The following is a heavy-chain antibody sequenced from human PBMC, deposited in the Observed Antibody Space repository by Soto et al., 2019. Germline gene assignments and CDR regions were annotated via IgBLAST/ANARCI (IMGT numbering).Heavy chain of an antibody. CDR2: IKSRSDGGPT. D-gene: IGHD2-15*01. CDR3: TKLTGICSFTACPKWYFDY. Sequence: GGSLRLSCAASGFSFNTAWMNWVRQAPGKGLEWVGRIKSRSDGGPTDYAEPVKGIFTISRDDSKNRLHLQISSRKTAYTAVYYCTKLTGICSFTACPKWYFDYWGQGALVTVSS. V-gene: IGHV3-15*07. J-gene: IGHJ4*02. CDR1: GFSFNTAW.